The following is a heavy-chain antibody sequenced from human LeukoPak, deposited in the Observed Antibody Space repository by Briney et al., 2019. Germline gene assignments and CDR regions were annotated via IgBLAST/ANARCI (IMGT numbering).Heavy chain of an antibody. D-gene: IGHD5-12*01. Sequence: GGSLRLSCAASGFTFSSYSMKWVRQAPGKGLEWVSSISSSSSYIYYADSVKGRFTISRDNAKNSLYLQMNSLRAEDTAVYYCARGGDDGGGYFDYWGQGTLVTVSS. CDR3: ARGGDDGGGYFDY. CDR2: ISSSSSYI. V-gene: IGHV3-21*01. CDR1: GFTFSSYS. J-gene: IGHJ4*02.